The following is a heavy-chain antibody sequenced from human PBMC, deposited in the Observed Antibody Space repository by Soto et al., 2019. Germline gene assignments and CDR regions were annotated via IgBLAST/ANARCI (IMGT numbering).Heavy chain of an antibody. V-gene: IGHV1-69*13. CDR2: IIPIFGTA. CDR1: GGAFSSCA. CDR3: ASSKIDSSGYYYRRFDY. D-gene: IGHD3-22*01. J-gene: IGHJ4*02. Sequence: SLKVSCKSSGGAFSSCAIICVRQAPGQGLEWMGGIIPIFGTANYAQKFQGRVTITADESTSTAYMELSSLRSEDTAVYYCASSKIDSSGYYYRRFDYWGQGTLVTV.